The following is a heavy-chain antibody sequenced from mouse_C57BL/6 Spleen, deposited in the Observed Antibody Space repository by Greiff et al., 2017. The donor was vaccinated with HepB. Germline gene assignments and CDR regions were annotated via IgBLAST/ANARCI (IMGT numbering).Heavy chain of an antibody. Sequence: QVQLQQPGAELVKPGASVMLSCKASGYTFTSYWMHWVKQRPGQGLEWIGMIHPNSGSTNYNEKFKSKATLTVDKSSSTAYMQLSSLTSEDSAVYYCARGGGLRQGDAMDYWGQGTSVTVSS. CDR1: GYTFTSYW. CDR3: ARGGGLRQGDAMDY. J-gene: IGHJ4*01. D-gene: IGHD2-4*01. V-gene: IGHV1-64*01. CDR2: IHPNSGST.